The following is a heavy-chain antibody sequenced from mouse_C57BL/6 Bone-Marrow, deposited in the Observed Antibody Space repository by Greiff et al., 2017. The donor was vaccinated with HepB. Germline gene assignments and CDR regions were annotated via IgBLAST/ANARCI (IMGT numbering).Heavy chain of an antibody. V-gene: IGHV1-81*01. CDR2: IYPSSGNT. Sequence: VQLQQSGAELARPGASVKLSCKASGYTFTSYGISWVKQRTGQGLEWIGEIYPSSGNTYYNEKFKGKATLTADKSSSTAYMKLRSLTSEDSAVYFSAILSFDDWGTGTTVTVSS. CDR3: AILSFDD. CDR1: GYTFTSYG. D-gene: IGHD1-1*02. J-gene: IGHJ1*03.